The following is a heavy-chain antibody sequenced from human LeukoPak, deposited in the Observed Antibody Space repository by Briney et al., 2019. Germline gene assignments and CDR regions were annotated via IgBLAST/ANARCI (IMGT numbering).Heavy chain of an antibody. CDR2: ISASGGTT. D-gene: IGHD6-6*01. CDR3: AKLGGYSSSSLRDF. V-gene: IGHV3-23*01. Sequence: GGSLRLSCAASGFAFSSNWMHWVRQAPGKGLEWVSSISASGGTTYYAYSVKGRFTISRDNSKNTLYLQMNSLGADDTAVYYCAKLGGYSSSSLRDFGGQGALVTVSS. CDR1: GFAFSSNW. J-gene: IGHJ4*02.